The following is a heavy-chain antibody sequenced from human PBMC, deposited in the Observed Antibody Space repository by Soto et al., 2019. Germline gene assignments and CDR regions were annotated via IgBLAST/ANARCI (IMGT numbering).Heavy chain of an antibody. J-gene: IGHJ6*02. CDR2: IIPILGVA. D-gene: IGHD2-2*01. V-gene: IGHV1-69*02. Sequence: GASVKVSCKASGYTFTSYYMHWVRQAPGQGLEWMGKIIPILGVANYAQEFQGRVTITADKSTSTAYMELSSLRSEDTAVYYCASGCYDPTRGMDVWGQGTTVTVSS. CDR1: GYTFTSYY. CDR3: ASGCYDPTRGMDV.